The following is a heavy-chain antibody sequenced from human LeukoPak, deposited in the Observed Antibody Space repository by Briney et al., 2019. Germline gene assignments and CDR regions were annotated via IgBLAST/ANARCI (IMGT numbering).Heavy chain of an antibody. J-gene: IGHJ4*02. CDR3: ARDLDYDFWSGYYSLDY. CDR2: ISSSSSTI. V-gene: IGHV3-48*01. Sequence: GGSLRLSCAASGFTFSSYSMNWVRQAPGKGLEWVSYISSSSSTIYYADSVKGRFTISRDNAKNSLYLQMNSLRAEDTAVYYCARDLDYDFWSGYYSLDYWSQGTLVTVSS. D-gene: IGHD3-3*01. CDR1: GFTFSSYS.